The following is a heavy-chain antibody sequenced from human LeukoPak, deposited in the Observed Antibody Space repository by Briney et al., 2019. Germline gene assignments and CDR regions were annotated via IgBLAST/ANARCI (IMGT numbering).Heavy chain of an antibody. CDR2: INHSGST. J-gene: IGHJ4*02. D-gene: IGHD3-22*01. CDR3: ARQMNYYDSSGYYYRKPFDY. V-gene: IGHV4-34*01. Sequence: PSETLSLTCAVYGGSFSGYYWSWIRQPPGKGLEWIGEINHSGSTNYNPSLKSRVTISVDTSKNQFSLNLRSVIAADTAVYYCARQMNYYDSSGYYYRKPFDYWGQGTLVTVSP. CDR1: GGSFSGYY.